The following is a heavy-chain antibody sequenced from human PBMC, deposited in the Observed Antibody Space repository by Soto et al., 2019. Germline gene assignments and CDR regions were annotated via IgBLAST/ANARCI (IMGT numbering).Heavy chain of an antibody. CDR2: IYYSGST. CDR3: AKSTAHCESSGCCFGH. Sequence: SETLSLTCTVSGGSISSYYWSWIRQPPGKGLEWIGYIYYSGSTNYNPSLKSRVTISVDTSKNQFSLKLSSVTAADTAVYYCAKSTAHCESSGCCFGHWGQGTLVTVSS. V-gene: IGHV4-59*01. CDR1: GGSISSYY. D-gene: IGHD3-22*01. J-gene: IGHJ5*02.